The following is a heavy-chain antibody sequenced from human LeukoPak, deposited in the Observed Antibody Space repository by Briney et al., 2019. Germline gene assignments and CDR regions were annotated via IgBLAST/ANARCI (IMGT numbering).Heavy chain of an antibody. CDR3: ASKRTGTRTHAFDI. D-gene: IGHD1-7*01. J-gene: IGHJ3*02. CDR2: INHSGST. CDR1: GGSFSGYY. V-gene: IGHV4-34*01. Sequence: SETLSLTCAVYGGSFSGYYWSWIRQPPGKGLEWIGEINHSGSTNYNPSLKSRVTISVDTSKNQFSLKLSSVTAADTAVYYCASKRTGTRTHAFDIWGQGTMVTVSS.